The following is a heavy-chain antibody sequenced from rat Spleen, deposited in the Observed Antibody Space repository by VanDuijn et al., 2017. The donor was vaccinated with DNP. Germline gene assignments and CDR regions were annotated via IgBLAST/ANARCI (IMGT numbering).Heavy chain of an antibody. Sequence: EVLLVESDGGLVQPGRSLKLSCAVSGFTFSDYYMAWVRQAPGKGLEWVASISYDGSSTYYRDSVKGRFTISRDNAKSTLYLQMDSLRSEDTATYYCARHLTMGITPFDYWGQGVMVTVSS. CDR1: GFTFSDYY. CDR3: ARHLTMGITPFDY. V-gene: IGHV5-29*01. CDR2: ISYDGSST. J-gene: IGHJ2*01. D-gene: IGHD1-9*01.